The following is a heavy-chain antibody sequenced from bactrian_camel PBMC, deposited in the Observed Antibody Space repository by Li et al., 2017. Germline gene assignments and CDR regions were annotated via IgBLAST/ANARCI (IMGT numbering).Heavy chain of an antibody. J-gene: IGHJ3*01. Sequence: HVQLVESGGGSVQAGGSLTLSCAASGYSPNPYSTWCMAWFPQAPGKEREGVAAVESGGSTVYTDSVKGRFTISRDNAKNTLYLQMNSLKTEDTAVYTAPGGP. CDR1: GYSPNPYSTWC. V-gene: IGHV3S57*01. CDR2: VESGGST. D-gene: IGHD3*01.